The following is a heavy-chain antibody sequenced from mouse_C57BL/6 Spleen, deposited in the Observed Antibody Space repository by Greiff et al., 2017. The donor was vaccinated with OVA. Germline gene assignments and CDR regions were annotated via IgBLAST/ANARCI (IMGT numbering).Heavy chain of an antibody. V-gene: IGHV2-2*01. CDR2: IWSGGST. J-gene: IGHJ4*01. CDR3: AGQEDYYAMDY. Sequence: QVQLQQSGPGLVQPSQSLSITCTVSGFSLTSYGVHWVRQSPGKGLEWLGVIWSGGSTDYNAAFISRLSISKDNSKSQVFFKMNSLQADDTAIYYCAGQEDYYAMDYWGQGTSVTVSS. CDR1: GFSLTSYG.